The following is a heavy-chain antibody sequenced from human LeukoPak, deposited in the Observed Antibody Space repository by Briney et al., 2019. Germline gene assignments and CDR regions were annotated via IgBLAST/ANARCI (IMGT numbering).Heavy chain of an antibody. CDR1: GGSISSSSYY. CDR3: ARENGHKYDY. V-gene: IGHV4-61*01. D-gene: IGHD5-24*01. Sequence: PSETLSLTCTVSGGSISSSSYYWSWIRQPPGKGLEWIGSIYHSGSTNYNPSLKSRVTISVDTSKNQFSLKLRSVTAADTAVYYCARENGHKYDYWGQGTLVTVSS. CDR2: IYHSGST. J-gene: IGHJ4*02.